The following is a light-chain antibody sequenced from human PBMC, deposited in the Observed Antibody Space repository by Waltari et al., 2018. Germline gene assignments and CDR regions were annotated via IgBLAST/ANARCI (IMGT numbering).Light chain of an antibody. Sequence: SYELSQPPSMSVSPGPTASITCSGDKLGDKYASWYHQKPGQSPVLVIFQDNKRPSGIPERFSGSNSGNTATLTISGTQAMDEADYYCQAWDSSTLVFGGGTKLTVL. CDR3: QAWDSSTLV. V-gene: IGLV3-1*01. J-gene: IGLJ2*01. CDR2: QDN. CDR1: KLGDKY.